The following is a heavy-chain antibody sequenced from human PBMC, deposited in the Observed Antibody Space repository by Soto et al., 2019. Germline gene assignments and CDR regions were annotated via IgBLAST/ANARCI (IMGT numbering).Heavy chain of an antibody. CDR1: GFTFNSHW. V-gene: IGHV3-74*01. CDR2: ISGDGSST. J-gene: IGHJ3*02. CDR3: ARGTSAWRNALDI. Sequence: GGSLRLSCGASGFTFNSHWMHWVRQAPGKGLVWVSRISGDGSSTAYAGSVKGRFTISRDNADNSLYLQMNSLRAEDTAVYYCARGTSAWRNALDIWGQGTMVTVSS. D-gene: IGHD6-19*01.